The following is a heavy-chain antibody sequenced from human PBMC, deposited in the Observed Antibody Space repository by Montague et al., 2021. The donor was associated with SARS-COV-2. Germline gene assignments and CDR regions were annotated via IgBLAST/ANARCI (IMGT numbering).Heavy chain of an antibody. CDR2: IYDSGSX. V-gene: IGHV4-39*02. CDR3: ARRGRKLLPVATTIGGFDI. Sequence: SETLSLTCTVSGGSISSNNYYWDWIRQPPGKGLEWIGSIYDSGSXYYNPSLKSRVTISVDTSKNHFSLKLNSVTAADTAVYYCARRGRKLLPVATTIGGFDIWGQGTMVTVSS. CDR1: GGSISSNNYY. D-gene: IGHD5-12*01. J-gene: IGHJ3*02.